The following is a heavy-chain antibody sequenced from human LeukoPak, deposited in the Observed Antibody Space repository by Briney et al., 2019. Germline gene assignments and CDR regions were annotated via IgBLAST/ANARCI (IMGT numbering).Heavy chain of an antibody. D-gene: IGHD4-17*01. CDR1: GGSISSGGYY. J-gene: IGHJ5*02. V-gene: IGHV4-31*03. CDR2: IYYSGST. CDR3: ATYDYGDPNWFDP. Sequence: PSETLSLTCTVSGGSISSGGYYWSWIRQHPGKGLEWIGYIYYSGSTYYNPSLKSRVTISVDTSKNQFSLKLSSVTAADTAVYYCATYDYGDPNWFDPWGQGTLVTVSS.